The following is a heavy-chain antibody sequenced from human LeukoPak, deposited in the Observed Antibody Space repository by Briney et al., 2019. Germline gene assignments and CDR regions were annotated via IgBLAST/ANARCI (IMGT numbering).Heavy chain of an antibody. Sequence: GGSLRLSCAASGFTFDEYGMSWVRQAPGKGLEWVAGIDWNGGTTGYADSVNGRFTISRDNGKNSVSLQLNSLRADDTALYYCARGWGPYDGSAYYFGLDYWGQGTPVTVSS. J-gene: IGHJ4*02. CDR1: GFTFDEYG. V-gene: IGHV3-20*04. CDR2: IDWNGGTT. D-gene: IGHD3-22*01. CDR3: ARGWGPYDGSAYYFGLDY.